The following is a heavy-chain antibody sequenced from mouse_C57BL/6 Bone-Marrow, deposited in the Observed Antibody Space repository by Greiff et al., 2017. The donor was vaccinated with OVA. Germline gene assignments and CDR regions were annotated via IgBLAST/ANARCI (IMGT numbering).Heavy chain of an antibody. CDR1: GYTFTSYW. J-gene: IGHJ2*01. CDR2: IYPGSGST. D-gene: IGHD2-4*01. V-gene: IGHV1-55*01. Sequence: VQLQQPGAELVKPGASVKMSCKASGYTFTSYWITWVKQRPGQGLEWIGDIYPGSGSTNYNEKFKSKATLTVDTSSSTAYMQLSSLTSEDSAVYYCARSGDYDYDAHWVDYWGQGTTLTVSS. CDR3: ARSGDYDYDAHWVDY.